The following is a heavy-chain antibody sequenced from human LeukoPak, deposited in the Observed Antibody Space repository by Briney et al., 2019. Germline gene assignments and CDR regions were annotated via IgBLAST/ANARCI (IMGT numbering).Heavy chain of an antibody. CDR3: ARLNRGFDY. J-gene: IGHJ4*02. V-gene: IGHV3-30-3*01. D-gene: IGHD1-14*01. CDR2: ISYDGSNK. Sequence: PGGSLRLSCAASGFTFSSYAMHWVRQAPGKGLEWVAVISYDGSNKYYADSVKGRFTISRDNSKNTLYLQMNSLRAEDTAVYYCARLNRGFDYWGQGTLVTVSS. CDR1: GFTFSSYA.